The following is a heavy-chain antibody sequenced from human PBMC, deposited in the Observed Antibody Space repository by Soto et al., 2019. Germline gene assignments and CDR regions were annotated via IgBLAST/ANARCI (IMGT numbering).Heavy chain of an antibody. J-gene: IGHJ6*02. D-gene: IGHD2-15*01. V-gene: IGHV1-3*01. CDR1: GYTFSNYA. CDR3: ARVLECSGGMCLEYYYYGWDV. Sequence: ASVKVSCKASGYTFSNYALHWVRQAPGQRLEWLGWINAGNGYTQYSQNFQGRVTLTRDTSATTAYMELSSLRSEDTALYYCARVLECSGGMCLEYYYYGWDVSGQVTTVTVSS. CDR2: INAGNGYT.